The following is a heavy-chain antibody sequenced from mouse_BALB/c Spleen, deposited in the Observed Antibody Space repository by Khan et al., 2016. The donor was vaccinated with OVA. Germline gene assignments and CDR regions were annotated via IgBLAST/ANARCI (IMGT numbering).Heavy chain of an antibody. D-gene: IGHD2-3*01. CDR2: IYPFNGDT. J-gene: IGHJ3*01. CDR3: APDGTFYVSFAY. CDR1: GYTFTSYV. V-gene: IGHV1S136*01. Sequence: VQLQQSGPELVKPGASVKMSCKASGYTFTSYVMHWVKQKPGQGLEWIGYIYPFNGDTLYNEKFKDKATLTSDKSSSTAYMELSSLTYEDSAFYFGAPDGTFYVSFAYWGQGTLVTVSA.